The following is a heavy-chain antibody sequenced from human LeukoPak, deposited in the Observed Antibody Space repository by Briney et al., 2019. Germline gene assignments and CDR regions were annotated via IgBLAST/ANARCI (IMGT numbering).Heavy chain of an antibody. V-gene: IGHV3-7*01. CDR3: ARDLGSGYPFDY. J-gene: IGHJ4*02. D-gene: IGHD3-22*01. Sequence: PGGSLRLSCAASGFTFSSYWMSWVRQAPGKGLEWVANIKQDGSEKYYVDSVKGRFTISRDNAKNSLYVQMNSLRGDDTAVYYCARDLGSGYPFDYWGQGTLVTVSS. CDR1: GFTFSSYW. CDR2: IKQDGSEK.